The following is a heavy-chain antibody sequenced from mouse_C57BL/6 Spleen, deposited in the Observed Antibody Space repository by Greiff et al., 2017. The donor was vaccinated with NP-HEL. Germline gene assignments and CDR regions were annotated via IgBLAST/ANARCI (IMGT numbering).Heavy chain of an antibody. CDR2: INPSSGYT. Sequence: VQLQQSGAELARPGASVKMSCKASGYTFTSSTMHWVKQRPGQGLDWIGYINPSSGYTQYNQKFKDKAPLTTDTSSSTAYMQLSSLTSEDSAVYDCARLAQYYFDYWGQGTTLTVSS. CDR3: ARLAQYYFDY. J-gene: IGHJ2*01. V-gene: IGHV1-4*01. CDR1: GYTFTSST.